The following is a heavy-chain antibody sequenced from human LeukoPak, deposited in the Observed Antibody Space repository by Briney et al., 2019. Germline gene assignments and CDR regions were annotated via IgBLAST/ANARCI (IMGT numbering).Heavy chain of an antibody. CDR1: GGSISSYY. J-gene: IGHJ4*02. D-gene: IGHD3-22*01. V-gene: IGHV4-59*01. CDR2: IYYSGST. CDR3: ARVVRGGYYDSSGYYYFDY. Sequence: SETLSLTCTVSGGSISSYYWSWIRQPPGKGLEWIGYIYYSGSTNYDPSLKSRVTISVDTSKNQFSLKLSSVTAADTAVYYCARVVRGGYYDSSGYYYFDYWGQGTLVTVSS.